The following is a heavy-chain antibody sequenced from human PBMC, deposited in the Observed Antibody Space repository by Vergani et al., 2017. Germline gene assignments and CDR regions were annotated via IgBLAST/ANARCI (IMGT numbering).Heavy chain of an antibody. D-gene: IGHD2-15*01. J-gene: IGHJ4*02. CDR1: GYTFTSYY. CDR2: INPSGGST. V-gene: IGHV1-46*01. Sequence: QVQLVQSGAEVKKPGASVKVSCKASGYTFTSYYMHWVRQAPGQGLEWMGIINPSGGSTSYAQKFQGRVTMTRDTSTSTVYMELSSLRSEDTAVYYCAREDGYCSGGSCYSGDMFDYWGQGTLVTVSS. CDR3: AREDGYCSGGSCYSGDMFDY.